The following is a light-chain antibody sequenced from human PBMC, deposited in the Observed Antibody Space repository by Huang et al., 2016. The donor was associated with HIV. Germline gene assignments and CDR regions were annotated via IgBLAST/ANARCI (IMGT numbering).Light chain of an antibody. CDR2: ATS. Sequence: AIRITQSPSSLSASTGDKVSITCRASQDINTYLAWYQQKPGKPPSLLIYATSTLQRGVPSRFSGSGSGTYFTLTIPHLQSEDFATYYCQQYYSFPLTFGQGSQVEV. CDR1: QDINTY. J-gene: IGKJ1*01. V-gene: IGKV1-8*01. CDR3: QQYYSFPLT.